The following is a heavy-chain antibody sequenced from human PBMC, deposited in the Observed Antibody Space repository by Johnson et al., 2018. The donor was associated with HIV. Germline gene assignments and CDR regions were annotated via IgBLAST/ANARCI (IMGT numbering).Heavy chain of an antibody. CDR1: GFTFSSYG. V-gene: IGHV3-30*02. D-gene: IGHD1-26*01. Sequence: QVQLVESGGGVVQPGGSLRLSCAASGFTFSSYGMHWVRQAPGKGLEWVAFIRYDGSNKYHADSVKGRFTISRDNAKNSLYLQMNSLRAEDTAVYYCAKDMGFSGSTAAFDIWGQGTMVTVSS. CDR2: IRYDGSNK. CDR3: AKDMGFSGSTAAFDI. J-gene: IGHJ3*02.